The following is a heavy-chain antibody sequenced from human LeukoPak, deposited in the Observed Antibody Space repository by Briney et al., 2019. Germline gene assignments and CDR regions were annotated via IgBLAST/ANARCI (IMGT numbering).Heavy chain of an antibody. J-gene: IGHJ4*02. V-gene: IGHV3-43*02. Sequence: GGSLRLSCAASGFTFHNYAIHWVRQAPGKGLEWVSLTSGDGITTYFADSVKGRSTISRDNSKSSLFLQMNSLRTEDTALYYCARDHVYGGADYWGQGTLVTVSS. D-gene: IGHD5/OR15-5a*01. CDR3: ARDHVYGGADY. CDR2: TSGDGITT. CDR1: GFTFHNYA.